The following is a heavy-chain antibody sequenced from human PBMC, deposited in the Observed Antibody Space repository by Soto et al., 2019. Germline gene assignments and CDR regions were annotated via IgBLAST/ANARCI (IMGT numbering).Heavy chain of an antibody. V-gene: IGHV1-69*13. Sequence: SVKVSCKASGGTFSSYAVSWVRQAPGQGLEWMGGIIPIFGTANYAQKFQGRVTITADESTSTAYMELSSLRSEDTAVYYCATVFYGSSPYYYYGMDVWGQGTTVTVSS. CDR2: IIPIFGTA. D-gene: IGHD3-10*01. CDR1: GGTFSSYA. CDR3: ATVFYGSSPYYYYGMDV. J-gene: IGHJ6*02.